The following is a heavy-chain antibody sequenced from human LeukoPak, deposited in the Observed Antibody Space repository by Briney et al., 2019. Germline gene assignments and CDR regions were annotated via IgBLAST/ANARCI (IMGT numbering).Heavy chain of an antibody. Sequence: GGSLRLSCAASGFTFSSYAMSWVRQAPGKGLEWVSAISGSGGSTYYADSVKGRFTISRDNSENTLYLQMNSLRAEDTAVYYCATIPTVYYYYMDVWGKGTTVTVSS. D-gene: IGHD4-17*01. V-gene: IGHV3-23*01. CDR1: GFTFSSYA. CDR3: ATIPTVYYYYMDV. J-gene: IGHJ6*03. CDR2: ISGSGGST.